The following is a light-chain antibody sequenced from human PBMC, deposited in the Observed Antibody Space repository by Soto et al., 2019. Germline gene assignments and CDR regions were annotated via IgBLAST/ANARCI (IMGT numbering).Light chain of an antibody. CDR3: HQYDYSRT. J-gene: IGKJ1*01. V-gene: IGKV1-5*01. CDR2: DVS. Sequence: DIKLTQSPSTLSASLGDSVTITCRASQNIDTSLAWYQHKPGKAPKLLMFDVSNLESGVPSRFSGSGSGTEFTLTISSVHSDDFATYYCHQYDYSRTFGQGTKVDIK. CDR1: QNIDTS.